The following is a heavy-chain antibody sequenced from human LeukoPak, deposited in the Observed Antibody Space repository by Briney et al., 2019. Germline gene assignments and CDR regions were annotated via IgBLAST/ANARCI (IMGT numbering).Heavy chain of an antibody. CDR3: ARDGYYYDSSGYLDAFDI. CDR1: GGSISSYY. Sequence: SETLSLTCTVSGGSISSYYWSWIRQPAGKGLEWIGRIYTSGSTNYNPSLKSRVTMSVDTSKNQFSLKLSSVTAADTAVYYCARDGYYYDSSGYLDAFDIRGQGTMVTVSS. V-gene: IGHV4-4*07. D-gene: IGHD3-22*01. J-gene: IGHJ3*02. CDR2: IYTSGST.